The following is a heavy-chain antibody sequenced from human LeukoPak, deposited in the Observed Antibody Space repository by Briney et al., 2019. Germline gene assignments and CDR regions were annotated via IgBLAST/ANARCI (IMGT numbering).Heavy chain of an antibody. D-gene: IGHD3-22*01. CDR3: AKDFHYYDSSGCLDY. V-gene: IGHV3-53*05. CDR2: IYSGGST. Sequence: GGSLRLSCAASGFTVSSNYMSWVRQAPGKGLEWVSVIYSGGSTYYADSVKGRFTISRDNSKNTLYLQMNSLRAEDTALYYCAKDFHYYDSSGCLDYWGQGTLVTVSS. CDR1: GFTVSSNY. J-gene: IGHJ4*02.